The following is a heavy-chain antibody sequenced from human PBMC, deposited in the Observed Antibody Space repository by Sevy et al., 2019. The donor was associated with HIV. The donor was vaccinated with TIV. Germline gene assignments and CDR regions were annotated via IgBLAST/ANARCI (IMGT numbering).Heavy chain of an antibody. V-gene: IGHV3-23*01. CDR1: GFPFSSYA. CDR3: AQDTYYYDSSGFEGAFDI. Sequence: GGSLRLSCAASGFPFSSYAMSWVRQAPGKGLEWVSTISGSGGSAYYADSVKGRFTISRDNSKNTLYLQMNSLRAEDTAVYYCAQDTYYYDSSGFEGAFDIWGQGTMVTVSS. D-gene: IGHD3-22*01. CDR2: ISGSGGSA. J-gene: IGHJ3*02.